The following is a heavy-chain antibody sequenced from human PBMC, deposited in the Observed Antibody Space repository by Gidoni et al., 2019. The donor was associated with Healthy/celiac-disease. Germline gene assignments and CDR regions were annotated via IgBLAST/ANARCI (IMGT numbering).Heavy chain of an antibody. CDR3: ARKYSSGWYGWFDP. V-gene: IGHV4-34*01. CDR2: INHSGST. CDR1: GGSFSGYY. J-gene: IGHJ5*02. D-gene: IGHD6-19*01. Sequence: QVQLQQWGAGLLKPSATLSLTCAVYGGSFSGYYRSWIRQPPGKGLEWLGEINHSGSTNYNPSLKSRVTISVDTSKNQFSLKLSSVTAADTAVYYCARKYSSGWYGWFDPWGQGTLVTVSS.